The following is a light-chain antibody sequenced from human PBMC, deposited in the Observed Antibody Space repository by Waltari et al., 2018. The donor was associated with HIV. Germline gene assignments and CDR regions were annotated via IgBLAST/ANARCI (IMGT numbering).Light chain of an antibody. Sequence: QSALTQPASVSGSPGQSFTISCTGTSSDVGGYKFVFWYQQHPGKAPKLMIYEVSNRPSGVSNRFSGSKSGNTASLTISGLQAEDEADYYCSSYTSSSTLVFGGGTKLTVL. CDR3: SSYTSSSTLV. CDR1: SSDVGGYKF. CDR2: EVS. V-gene: IGLV2-14*01. J-gene: IGLJ2*01.